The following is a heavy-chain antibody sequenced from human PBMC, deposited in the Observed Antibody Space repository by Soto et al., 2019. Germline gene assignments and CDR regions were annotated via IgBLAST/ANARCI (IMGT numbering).Heavy chain of an antibody. CDR1: GYTFTTHG. J-gene: IGHJ5*02. CDR3: ARGPGYWRGGFCFRDWFDP. Sequence: QVQLVQSGAEVKKPGASVKVSCKASGYTFTTHGISWVRQVPGQGLEWMGWVRGDNGHTNYAQSLQGRVTMTTDTATTTDYLELMSLRSVDTAVYDGARGPGYWRGGFCFRDWFDPWGQGTLVTVSS. V-gene: IGHV1-18*01. D-gene: IGHD2-15*01. CDR2: VRGDNGHT.